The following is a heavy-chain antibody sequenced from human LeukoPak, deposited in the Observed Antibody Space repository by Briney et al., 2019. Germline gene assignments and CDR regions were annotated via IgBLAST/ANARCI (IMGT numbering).Heavy chain of an antibody. CDR2: INTNTGNP. CDR1: GYTFTSSA. J-gene: IGHJ4*02. Sequence: ASVKVSCKASGYTFTSSALNWVRQAPGQGLEWMGWINTNTGNPTYAQGFTGRFVFSLDTSVSTAYLQISSLKAEDTAVYYCVTDLKKGDSGCFDYWGQGTLVTVSS. D-gene: IGHD6-19*01. CDR3: VTDLKKGDSGCFDY. V-gene: IGHV7-4-1*02.